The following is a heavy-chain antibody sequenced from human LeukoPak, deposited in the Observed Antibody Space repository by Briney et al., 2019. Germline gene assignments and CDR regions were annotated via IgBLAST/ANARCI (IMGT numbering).Heavy chain of an antibody. CDR3: ARDRSSFSYAFDI. V-gene: IGHV1-3*04. CDR2: ISTYSDNR. CDR1: GYAFTTYA. Sequence: ASVKVSCKASGYAFTTYAIHWVRQAPGQRLEWMGWISTYSDNRRYSPKFQGTVTITTDTSASTAYMELSSLRSEDTAVYYCARDRSSFSYAFDIWGQGTMVTVSS. D-gene: IGHD6-6*01. J-gene: IGHJ3*02.